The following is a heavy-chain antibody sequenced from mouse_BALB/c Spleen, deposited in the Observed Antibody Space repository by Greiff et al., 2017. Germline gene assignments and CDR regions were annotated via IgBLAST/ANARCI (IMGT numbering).Heavy chain of an antibody. CDR3: ARGEWFAY. CDR2: ISSGSSTI. CDR1: GFTFSSFG. J-gene: IGHJ3*01. V-gene: IGHV5-17*02. Sequence: EVMLVESGGGLVQPGGSRKLSCAASGFTFSSFGMHWVRQAPEKGLEWVAYISSGSSTIYYADTVKGRFTISRDNPKNTLFLQMTSLRSEDTAMYYCARGEWFAYWGQGTLVTVSA.